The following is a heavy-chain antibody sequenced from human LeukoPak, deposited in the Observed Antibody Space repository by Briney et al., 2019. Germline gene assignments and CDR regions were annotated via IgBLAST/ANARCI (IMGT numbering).Heavy chain of an antibody. CDR2: MSHSGST. Sequence: SETLSLTCTVSGASISNNYWSWIRQPPGKGLEWIAYMSHSGSTKYNPSLKNRLTISLDTPKNQLSLKLSSVTAADMAVYYCTRLFSRVGGYWHFDLWGRGTLVTVSS. V-gene: IGHV4-59*08. J-gene: IGHJ2*01. D-gene: IGHD3-16*01. CDR1: GASISNNY. CDR3: TRLFSRVGGYWHFDL.